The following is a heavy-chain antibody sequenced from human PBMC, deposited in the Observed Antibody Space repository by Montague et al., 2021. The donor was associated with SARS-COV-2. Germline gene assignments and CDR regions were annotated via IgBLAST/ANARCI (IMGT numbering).Heavy chain of an antibody. V-gene: IGHV2-5*02. CDR1: GFSLSTSGVG. Sequence: PALVKPTQTLTLTCTFSGFSLSTSGVGVGWIRQPPGKALEWLALIYWDDDKRYSPSLKSRPTITKDTSKNQAVLTMTNMDPVDTATYYCAHRPRWELLPGEYFQHWGQGTMVTVSS. CDR3: AHRPRWELLPGEYFQH. J-gene: IGHJ1*01. D-gene: IGHD1-26*01. CDR2: IYWDDDK.